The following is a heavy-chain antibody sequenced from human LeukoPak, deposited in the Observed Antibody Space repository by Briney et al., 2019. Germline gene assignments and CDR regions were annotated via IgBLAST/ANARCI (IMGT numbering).Heavy chain of an antibody. J-gene: IGHJ3*02. V-gene: IGHV4-59*08. CDR2: IFYSGST. D-gene: IGHD6-19*01. CDR3: ARPYNSGWYGAFDI. CDR1: GGSISRYY. Sequence: SETLSLTCTVSGGSISRYYWSWLRQPPGKGLEWIGYIFYSGSTNYNPSLKSRVTISGDTSKNQFSLRLSSVTAADTAVYYCARPYNSGWYGAFDIWGQGTMVTVSS.